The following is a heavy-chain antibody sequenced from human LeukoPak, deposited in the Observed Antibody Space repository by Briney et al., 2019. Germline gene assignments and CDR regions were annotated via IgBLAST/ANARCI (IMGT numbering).Heavy chain of an antibody. CDR1: GYTFTSYD. CDR2: MNPNSGNT. Sequence: ASVKVSCRASGYTFTSYDINWVRQATGQGLEWMGWMNPNSGNTGYAQKFQGRVTMTRNTSISSAYMELSSLRSEDTAVYYCARPPRRMVRGVMGGYWGQGTLVTVSS. V-gene: IGHV1-8*01. J-gene: IGHJ4*02. D-gene: IGHD3-10*01. CDR3: ARPPRRMVRGVMGGY.